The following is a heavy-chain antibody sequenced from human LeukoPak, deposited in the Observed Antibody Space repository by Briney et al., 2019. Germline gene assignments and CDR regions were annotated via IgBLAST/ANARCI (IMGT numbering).Heavy chain of an antibody. CDR2: IWYDGSNK. V-gene: IGHV3-33*06. CDR1: GFTFSSYG. CDR3: AKGSSGYFFDL. D-gene: IGHD3-22*01. Sequence: GGSLRLSCAASGFTFSSYGMHWVRQAPGKGLEWVAVIWYDGSNKYYADSVKGRFTISRDNSKNTLFLQMNSLRAEDTALYYCAKGSSGYFFDLWGQGTLVTVSS. J-gene: IGHJ4*02.